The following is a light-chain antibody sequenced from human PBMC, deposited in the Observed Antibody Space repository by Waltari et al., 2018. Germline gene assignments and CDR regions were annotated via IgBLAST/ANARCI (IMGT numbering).Light chain of an antibody. J-gene: IGLJ3*02. CDR2: KND. V-gene: IGLV1-47*01. Sequence: SVLTQPPSASGTPGQRVTISCSGSSSNIGSDSVYWFQHLPGTAPKLLIYKNDQRPSGVPDRFSGSKSGTSASLAISGLRSEDEAGYYCATWDDSLSGWVFGGGTKLTVL. CDR1: SSNIGSDS. CDR3: ATWDDSLSGWV.